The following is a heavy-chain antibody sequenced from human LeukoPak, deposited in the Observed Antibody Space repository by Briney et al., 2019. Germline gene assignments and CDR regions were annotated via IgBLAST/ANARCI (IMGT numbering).Heavy chain of an antibody. D-gene: IGHD3-3*01. V-gene: IGHV1-69*05. CDR1: GGTFSSYA. CDR2: IIPIFGTA. J-gene: IGHJ6*03. CDR3: ARERYDFWSGYYRYNYYYYMDV. Sequence: GSSVKVSCKASGGTFSSYAISWVRQAPGQGLEWMGGIIPIFGTANYAQKFQGRVTITTDESTSTAYMELSSLRSEDTAVYYFARERYDFWSGYYRYNYYYYMDVWGKGTTVTVSS.